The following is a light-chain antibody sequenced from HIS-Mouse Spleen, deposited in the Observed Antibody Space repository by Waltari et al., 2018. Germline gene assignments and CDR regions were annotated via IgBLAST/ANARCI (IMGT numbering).Light chain of an antibody. J-gene: IGLJ2*01. Sequence: PGQSITISCTGTSSDGGGYNYVPWYQPHPGKAPKLMIYDVSNRPSGVSNRFSGSKSGNTASLTISGLQAEDEADYYCSSYTSSSTLVVFGGGTKLTVL. CDR2: DVS. CDR3: SSYTSSSTLVV. CDR1: SSDGGGYNY. V-gene: IGLV2-14*03.